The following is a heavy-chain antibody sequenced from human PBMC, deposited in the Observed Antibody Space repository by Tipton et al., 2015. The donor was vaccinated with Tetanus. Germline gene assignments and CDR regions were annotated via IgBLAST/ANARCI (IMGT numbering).Heavy chain of an antibody. CDR2: IYYTGNT. J-gene: IGHJ4*02. CDR1: GGSIRSGGYY. V-gene: IGHV4-31*03. Sequence: TLSLTCTVSGGSIRSGGYYWGWIRQHPVKGLEWIGYIYYTGNTYYNPSLKSRLTISVDTSKNQFSLKLNSVTAADTAVYYCARRSVSARFDDWGQGAQVTVSS. CDR3: ARRSVSARFDD. D-gene: IGHD6-6*01.